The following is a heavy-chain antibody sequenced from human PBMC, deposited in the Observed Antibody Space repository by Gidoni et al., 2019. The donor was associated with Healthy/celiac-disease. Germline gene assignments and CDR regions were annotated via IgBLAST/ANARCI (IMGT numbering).Heavy chain of an antibody. D-gene: IGHD3-10*01. V-gene: IGHV1-58*01. CDR2: IVVGSGNT. CDR1: GFPFTSSA. CDR3: AAALHMVRGVMGPDY. Sequence: QMQLVQSGPEVKKPGTSVKVSFKASGFPFTSSAVQWVRQARGQRLEWIGWIVVGSGNTNYAQKFQERVTITRDMSTSTAYMELSSLRSEDTAVYYCAAALHMVRGVMGPDYWGQGTLVTVSS. J-gene: IGHJ4*02.